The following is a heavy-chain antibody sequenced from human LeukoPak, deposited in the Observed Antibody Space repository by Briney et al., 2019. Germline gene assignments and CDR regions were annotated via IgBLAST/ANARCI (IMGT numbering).Heavy chain of an antibody. CDR2: INLHKGNT. V-gene: IGHV1-18*01. Sequence: ASVKVSCKASGYTFTSYGISWVRQAPGQGLEWMGWINLHKGNTHYAQQLQGRVTMTTDTSTSTVYMELRSLTFDDTAIYYCTRGSWGTTFDYWGQGALVTVSS. CDR1: GYTFTSYG. CDR3: TRGSWGTTFDY. J-gene: IGHJ4*02. D-gene: IGHD3-16*01.